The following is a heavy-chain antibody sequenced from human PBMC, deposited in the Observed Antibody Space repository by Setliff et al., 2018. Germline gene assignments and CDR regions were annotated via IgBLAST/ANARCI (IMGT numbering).Heavy chain of an antibody. CDR2: VYSSGSP. J-gene: IGHJ4*02. CDR1: GASISGSAYF. CDR3: ARDGGEY. V-gene: IGHV4-39*02. Sequence: SETLSLTCNVSGASISGSAYFWGWIRQPPGKGLEWIGSVYSSGSPYYNPSLKSRVTISMDTSKNQFSLKVNSLTAADTAVYYCARDGGEYWGQGTLVTVSS. D-gene: IGHD3-16*01.